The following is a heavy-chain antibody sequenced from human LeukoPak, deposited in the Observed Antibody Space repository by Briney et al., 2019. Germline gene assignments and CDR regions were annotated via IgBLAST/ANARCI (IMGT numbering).Heavy chain of an antibody. J-gene: IGHJ1*01. V-gene: IGHV6-1*01. CDR3: ARGYSSSSVGYFQH. D-gene: IGHD6-6*01. CDR1: GDSVFSNSAA. Sequence: SQTLSLTCAISGDSVFSNSAAWNWIRQSPSRGLEWLGWTYYRSKWYNDYAVSVKSRITINPDTSMNQFSLQLNSVTPEDTAVYYCARGYSSSSVGYFQHWGQGTLVTVSS. CDR2: TYYRSKWYN.